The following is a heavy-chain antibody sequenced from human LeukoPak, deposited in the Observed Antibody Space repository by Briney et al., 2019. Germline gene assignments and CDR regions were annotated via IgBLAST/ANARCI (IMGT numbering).Heavy chain of an antibody. CDR3: ARRIGPYCSSTSCYWVFDY. CDR1: GGSFSGYY. D-gene: IGHD2-2*01. CDR2: INHNGNT. J-gene: IGHJ4*02. Sequence: SETLSLTCAVYGGSFSGYYWSWIRQPPGKGLEWIGEINHNGNTNYNPSLKSRVTISVDTSMKQFSLKLSSVTAADTAVYYCARRIGPYCSSTSCYWVFDYWGQGTLVTVSS. V-gene: IGHV4-34*01.